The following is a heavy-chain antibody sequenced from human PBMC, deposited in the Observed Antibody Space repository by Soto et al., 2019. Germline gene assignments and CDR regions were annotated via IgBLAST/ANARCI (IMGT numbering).Heavy chain of an antibody. D-gene: IGHD3-3*01. CDR1: GFTFDDYT. J-gene: IGHJ6*02. CDR3: AKDRGGILRFLATYGMDV. CDR2: ISWDGGST. V-gene: IGHV3-43*01. Sequence: GSLRLSCAASGFTFDDYTMHWVRQAPGKGLEWVSLISWDGGSTYYADSVKGRFTISRDNSKNSLYLQMNSLRTEDTALYYCAKDRGGILRFLATYGMDVWGQGTTVTVSS.